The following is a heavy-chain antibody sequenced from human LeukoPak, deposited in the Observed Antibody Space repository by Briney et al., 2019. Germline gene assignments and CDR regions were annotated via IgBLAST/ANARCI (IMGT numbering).Heavy chain of an antibody. CDR2: VSRDGISK. V-gene: IGHV3-30-3*01. Sequence: GGSLRLSCAASGXTFSNYPMHWVRQAPGKGLEWVAVVSRDGISKYYPDSVRGRFTISRDNSKNTLYLEVNSLRSEDTAVFYCAREIPNAFDIWGQGTMVTVSS. CDR1: GXTFSNYP. J-gene: IGHJ3*02. CDR3: AREIPNAFDI.